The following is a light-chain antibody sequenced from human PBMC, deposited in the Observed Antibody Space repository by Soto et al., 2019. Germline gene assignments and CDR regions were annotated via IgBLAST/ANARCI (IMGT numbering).Light chain of an antibody. Sequence: QSALTQPASVSGSPGQSITISCTGTSSDVGAYNYVSWYQQHPGKAPKLMIYEVSNRPSGVSDRFSGSRSGNTASLTISGLQAEDESDYYCQSYDMSLNNHVFGTGTKLTVL. CDR2: EVS. CDR3: QSYDMSLNNHV. CDR1: SSDVGAYNY. J-gene: IGLJ1*01. V-gene: IGLV2-14*01.